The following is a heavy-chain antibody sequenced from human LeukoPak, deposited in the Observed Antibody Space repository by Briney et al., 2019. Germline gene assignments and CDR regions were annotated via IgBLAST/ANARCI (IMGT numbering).Heavy chain of an antibody. CDR3: AKGSHYVWGSYSYPRGYFDY. V-gene: IGHV3-23*01. CDR1: GFTFSSYA. J-gene: IGHJ4*02. CDR2: ISGSGGST. D-gene: IGHD3-16*02. Sequence: PGGSLRLSCAASGFTFSSYAMSWVRQAPGKGLEWVSAISGSGGSTYYADSVKGRFTISRDNSKNTLYLQMNSLRAEDTAVYYCAKGSHYVWGSYSYPRGYFDYWGQGTLVTVSS.